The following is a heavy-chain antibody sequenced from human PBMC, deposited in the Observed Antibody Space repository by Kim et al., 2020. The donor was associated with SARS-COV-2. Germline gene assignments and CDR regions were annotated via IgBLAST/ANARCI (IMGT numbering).Heavy chain of an antibody. D-gene: IGHD3-3*01. CDR2: ISPYNGNT. J-gene: IGHJ3*02. CDR1: GYDFTDYG. V-gene: IGHV1-18*04. Sequence: ASVKVSCRASGYDFTDYGFSWVRQAPGQGFEWMGWISPYNGNTNYAQTVQGRLTMATDTSTSSAYMDLRSLRSDDTDMYYCVRHRLTWSAFPNDAFAIWGPGTMVTVSA. CDR3: VRHRLTWSAFPNDAFAI.